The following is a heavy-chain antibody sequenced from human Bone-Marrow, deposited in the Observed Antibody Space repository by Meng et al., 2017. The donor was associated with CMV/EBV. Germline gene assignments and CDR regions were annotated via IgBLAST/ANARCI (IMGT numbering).Heavy chain of an antibody. Sequence: ASVKVSCKASGYTFTSYGISWVRQAPGQGLEWMGWISAYNGNTNYAQKLQGRVTMTTDTSTSTAYMELRSLRSDDTAVYYCARATGSIVGATTSDYWGQGTLVTVSS. CDR3: ARATGSIVGATTSDY. CDR1: GYTFTSYG. J-gene: IGHJ4*02. D-gene: IGHD1-26*01. CDR2: ISAYNGNT. V-gene: IGHV1-18*01.